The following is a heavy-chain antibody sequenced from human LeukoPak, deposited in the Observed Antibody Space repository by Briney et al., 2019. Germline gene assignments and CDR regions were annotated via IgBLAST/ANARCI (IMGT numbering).Heavy chain of an antibody. J-gene: IGHJ4*02. CDR1: GFAFSTYA. CDR2: ISTSGRAT. V-gene: IGHV3-23*01. D-gene: IGHD5/OR15-5a*01. CDR3: AKARGSSVYEQFDY. Sequence: GGSLRLSCAASGFAFSTYAMTWVRQAPEKGLQWVSTISTSGRATYYADSVEGRLTISRDNSKNTLYLQMNSLRADDTAVYYCAKARGSSVYEQFDYWGQGTQVTVSP.